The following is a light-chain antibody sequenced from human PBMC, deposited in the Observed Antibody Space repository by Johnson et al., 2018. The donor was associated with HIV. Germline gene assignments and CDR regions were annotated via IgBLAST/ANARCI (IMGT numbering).Light chain of an antibody. CDR1: SSNIGNNY. CDR2: ENN. CDR3: GTWDSSLRGV. Sequence: QSVLTQPPSVSAAPGQKVTISCSGSSSNIGNNYVSWYQQFPGTAPKLLIYENNKRPSGIPDRFSGSKSGTSATLGITGLQTGDEADYYCGTWDSSLRGVFGTWTKVTVL. V-gene: IGLV1-51*02. J-gene: IGLJ1*01.